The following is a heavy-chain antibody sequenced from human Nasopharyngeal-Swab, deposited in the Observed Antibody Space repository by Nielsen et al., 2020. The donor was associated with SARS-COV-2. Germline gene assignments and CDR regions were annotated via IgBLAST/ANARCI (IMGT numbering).Heavy chain of an antibody. CDR3: ARVPCSSTSCYVGGYGMDV. J-gene: IGHJ6*02. V-gene: IGHV3-53*01. Sequence: GGSLRLSCAASGFTGSSNYMSWVRQAPGKGREWVSVIYSGGSTYYADSVKGRFTISRDNSKNTLYLQMNSLRAEDTAVYYCARVPCSSTSCYVGGYGMDVWGQGTTVTVSS. D-gene: IGHD2-2*01. CDR2: IYSGGST. CDR1: GFTGSSNY.